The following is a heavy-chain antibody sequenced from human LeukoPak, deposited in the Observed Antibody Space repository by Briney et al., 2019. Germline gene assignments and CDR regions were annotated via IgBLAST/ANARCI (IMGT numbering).Heavy chain of an antibody. CDR2: IWYDGSNK. D-gene: IGHD6-13*01. V-gene: IGHV3-33*08. J-gene: IGHJ4*02. CDR3: ARDSSLFSSSWYPLDY. CDR1: GFTFSSYA. Sequence: GGSLRLSCAASGFTFSSYAMSWVRQAPGKGLEWVAVIWYDGSNKYYIDSVKGRFTTSRDNSKNTLYLQMNTLRVEDTAVYYCARDSSLFSSSWYPLDYWGQGTLVTVSS.